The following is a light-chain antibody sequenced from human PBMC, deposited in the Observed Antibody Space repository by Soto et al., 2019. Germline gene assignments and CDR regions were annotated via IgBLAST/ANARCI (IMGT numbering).Light chain of an antibody. CDR3: QHHNNWPRT. J-gene: IGKJ2*01. CDR2: GAS. V-gene: IGKV3D-15*01. CDR1: QSVSTY. Sequence: EIVLTQSPATLSVSPGERATLSCRASQSVSTYLAWYQQKPGQAPRLLIYGASTRATGIPARFSGSGSGAEFTLTISSLQSEDFAVYYCQHHNNWPRTFGQGTRLEIK.